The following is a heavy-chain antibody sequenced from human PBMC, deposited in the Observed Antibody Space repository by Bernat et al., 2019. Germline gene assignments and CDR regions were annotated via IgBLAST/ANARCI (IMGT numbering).Heavy chain of an antibody. CDR3: TKGPNHYYDSSGYMYYFDY. CDR2: ISYDGSNK. D-gene: IGHD3-22*01. Sequence: QVQLVASGGGVVQPGRSLRLSCAASGFTFSTYGMHWVRQAPGKGLEWVAVISYDGSNKYYEDSVKGRFTISRDNSKNTLFLQMNSLRAEDTAVYYCTKGPNHYYDSSGYMYYFDYWGQGALVTVSS. J-gene: IGHJ4*02. V-gene: IGHV3-30*18. CDR1: GFTFSTYG.